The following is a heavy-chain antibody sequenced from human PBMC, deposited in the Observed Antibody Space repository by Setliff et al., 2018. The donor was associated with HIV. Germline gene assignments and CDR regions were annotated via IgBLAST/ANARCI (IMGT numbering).Heavy chain of an antibody. D-gene: IGHD3-22*01. V-gene: IGHV3-66*01. CDR1: GFSVSYKY. CDR3: AGRSSGYHYVVY. CDR2: IYSDDGT. Sequence: SLRLSCAASGFSVSYKYMSWVRQAPGKGLEGVSVIYSDDGTYYADSVKGRFTISRDNSKNTLYLQMDSLRGEDTAVYYCAGRSSGYHYVVYWGQGTLVTVSS. J-gene: IGHJ4*02.